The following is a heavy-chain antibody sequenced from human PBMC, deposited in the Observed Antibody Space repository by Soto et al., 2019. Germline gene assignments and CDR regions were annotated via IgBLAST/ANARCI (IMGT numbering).Heavy chain of an antibody. CDR3: ASSISWYNYFDY. D-gene: IGHD6-13*01. CDR2: IYYSGST. Sequence: SKTLSLTCTVSGGSISSSSYYWGWIRQPPGKGLEWIGSIYYSGSTYYNPSLKSRVTISVDTSKNQFSLKLSSVTAADTAVYYCASSISWYNYFDYWGQRTLVTVSS. V-gene: IGHV4-39*01. J-gene: IGHJ4*02. CDR1: GGSISSSSYY.